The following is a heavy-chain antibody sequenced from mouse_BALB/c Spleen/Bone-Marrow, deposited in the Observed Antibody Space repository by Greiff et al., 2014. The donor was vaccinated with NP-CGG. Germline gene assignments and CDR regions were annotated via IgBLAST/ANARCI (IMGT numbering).Heavy chain of an antibody. CDR3: ARHYYGSSDAMDY. CDR2: IFTGTGTT. J-gene: IGHJ4*01. CDR1: GYTFTNYW. V-gene: IGHV1S132*01. D-gene: IGHD1-1*01. Sequence: QVQLQQSGAELVKPGASVKLSCKTSGYTFTNYWIQWVKQRHGQGLGWIGEIFTGTGTTYYNEKFKGKATLTIDTSSSTAYMQLSSLTSEDSAVYFCARHYYGSSDAMDYWGQGTSVTVSS.